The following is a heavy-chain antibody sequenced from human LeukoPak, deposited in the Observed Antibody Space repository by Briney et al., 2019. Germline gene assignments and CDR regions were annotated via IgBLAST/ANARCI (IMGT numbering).Heavy chain of an antibody. Sequence: GGSLRLSCAASGFTFSSYAMHWVRQAPGKGLEWVAVISYDGSNKYYADSVKGRFTISRDNSKNTLYLQMNSLRAEDTAVYYCARDSSGRTYFQHWGQGTLVTVSS. CDR1: GFTFSSYA. D-gene: IGHD6-19*01. V-gene: IGHV3-30-3*01. J-gene: IGHJ1*01. CDR2: ISYDGSNK. CDR3: ARDSSGRTYFQH.